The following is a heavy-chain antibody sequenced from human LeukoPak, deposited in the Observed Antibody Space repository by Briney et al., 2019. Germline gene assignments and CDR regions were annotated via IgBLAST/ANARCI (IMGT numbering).Heavy chain of an antibody. V-gene: IGHV3-11*01. CDR2: ISSSGSTI. CDR1: GFTFSDYC. CDR3: ARDSVMVQGVRYYYYMDV. J-gene: IGHJ6*03. D-gene: IGHD3-10*01. Sequence: PGGSLRLSCAASGFTFSDYCMSWIRQAPGKGLEWVSYISSSGSTIYYADSVKGRFTISRDNAKNSLYLQMNSLRAEDTAVYYCARDSVMVQGVRYYYYMDVWGKGTTVTVSS.